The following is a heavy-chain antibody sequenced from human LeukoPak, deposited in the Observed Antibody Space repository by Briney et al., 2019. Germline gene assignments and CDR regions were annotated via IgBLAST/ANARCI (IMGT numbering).Heavy chain of an antibody. V-gene: IGHV3-7*04. J-gene: IGHJ4*02. CDR1: GFTFSSYW. CDR2: IKKDGSEE. Sequence: GGSLRLSRAASGFTFSSYWMSWVRQAPGKGLEWVANIKKDGSEEYYVDSVKGRFTISRDNAKNSLYVQMNSLRAEDTAVYYCARWATFDYWGQGTLVTVSS. D-gene: IGHD5-12*01. CDR3: ARWATFDY.